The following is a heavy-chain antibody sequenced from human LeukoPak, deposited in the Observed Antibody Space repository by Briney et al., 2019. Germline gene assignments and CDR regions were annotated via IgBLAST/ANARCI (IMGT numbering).Heavy chain of an antibody. CDR3: ASTTYDPSAFDI. CDR1: GCSFSSYW. Sequence: GGALQISFQGSGCSFSSYWIGWGRQRPGKGLGWMGTIYPGDSDTRYSPSFQGQVTISADKSISTAYLQWSSLKASDTAMYYCASTTYDPSAFDIWGQGTMVTVSS. J-gene: IGHJ3*02. CDR2: IYPGDSDT. V-gene: IGHV5-51*01. D-gene: IGHD3-22*01.